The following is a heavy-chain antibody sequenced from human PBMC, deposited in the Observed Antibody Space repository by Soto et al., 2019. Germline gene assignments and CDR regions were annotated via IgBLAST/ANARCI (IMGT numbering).Heavy chain of an antibody. D-gene: IGHD3-3*01. CDR3: ARGPRESGEWLLFDY. J-gene: IGHJ4*02. Sequence: ASVKVSCKASGYTFSTYEINWVRRAAGQGLEWMGRMNPDNGNTGYAQRFQDRVTMTRNTSISTAYMELSSLRSDDTAVYYCARGPRESGEWLLFDYWGQGALVTVSS. V-gene: IGHV1-8*01. CDR2: MNPDNGNT. CDR1: GYTFSTYE.